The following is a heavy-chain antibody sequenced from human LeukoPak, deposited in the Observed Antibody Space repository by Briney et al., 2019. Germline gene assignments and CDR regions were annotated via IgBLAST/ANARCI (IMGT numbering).Heavy chain of an antibody. Sequence: PGGSLRLSCAASGFTFSNAWMSWVRRAPGKGLEWVSGISGDGDSRYYADSVYGRFTISRDKSYLQMNSLRGEDTAVYFCARHMQTSMFSVGAAFDIWGQGTWVTVSS. CDR1: GFTFSNAW. V-gene: IGHV3-23*01. D-gene: IGHD3-10*02. CDR3: ARHMQTSMFSVGAAFDI. J-gene: IGHJ3*02. CDR2: ISGDGDSR.